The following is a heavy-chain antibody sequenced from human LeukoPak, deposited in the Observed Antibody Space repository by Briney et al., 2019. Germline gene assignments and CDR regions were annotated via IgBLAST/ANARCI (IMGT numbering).Heavy chain of an antibody. V-gene: IGHV5-51*01. CDR3: ARRQGCSSTSCPPDS. D-gene: IGHD2-2*01. CDR2: IYPGDSDT. J-gene: IGHJ4*02. CDR1: GYSFTTYW. Sequence: GESLKISCRGSGYSFTTYWIGWVRQMPGKGLEWMGIIYPGDSDTRYSPSFQGQVTMSADKFINTAYLQWSSLKASDTAIYYCARRQGCSSTSCPPDSWGQGTLVTVSS.